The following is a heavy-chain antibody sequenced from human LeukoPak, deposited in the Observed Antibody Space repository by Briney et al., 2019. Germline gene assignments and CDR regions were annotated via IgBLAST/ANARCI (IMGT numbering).Heavy chain of an antibody. CDR3: AKSMALYYYYGMDV. V-gene: IGHV3-66*01. CDR1: GFTVSSNY. D-gene: IGHD2/OR15-2a*01. J-gene: IGHJ6*02. CDR2: IYSGGST. Sequence: GGSLRLSCAASGFTVSSNYMSWVRQAPGKGLEWVSLIYSGGSTYYADSVKGIFTISRDNSKNTLYLQMNSLRAEDTAVYYCAKSMALYYYYGMDVWGQGTAVTVSS.